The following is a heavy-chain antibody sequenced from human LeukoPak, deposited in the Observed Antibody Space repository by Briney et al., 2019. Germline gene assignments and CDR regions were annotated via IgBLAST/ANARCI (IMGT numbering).Heavy chain of an antibody. CDR3: ARDRASGDCSSTSCYLLENYYFDY. CDR1: GDSVSSNSAA. CDR2: TYYRSKWYN. J-gene: IGHJ4*02. V-gene: IGHV6-1*01. Sequence: SQTLSLTCAISGDSVSSNSAAWNWIRQSPSRGLEWLGRTYYRSKWYNDYAVSVKSRITINPDTSKNQSSLQLNSVTPEDTAVYYCARDRASGDCSSTSCYLLENYYFDYWGQGTLVTVSS. D-gene: IGHD2-2*01.